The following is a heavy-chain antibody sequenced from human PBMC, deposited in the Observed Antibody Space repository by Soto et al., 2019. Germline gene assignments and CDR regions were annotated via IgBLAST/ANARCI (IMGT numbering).Heavy chain of an antibody. Sequence: EVQMLESGGDLVQPGGSLSLSCVVSGFTFGSEDLNWVRQAPGKGLEWVSGIDGGGKTYYADSVKGRFTISTDSAKSTLYLQMNSLGFDDAAIYYCSKVNWNDTNNSWGQGTVVTVSS. CDR2: IDGGGKT. V-gene: IGHV3-23*01. D-gene: IGHD1-1*01. CDR1: GFTFGSED. J-gene: IGHJ4*02. CDR3: SKVNWNDTNNS.